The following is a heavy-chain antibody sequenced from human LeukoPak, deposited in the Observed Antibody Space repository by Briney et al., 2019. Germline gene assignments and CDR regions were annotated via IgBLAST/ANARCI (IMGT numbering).Heavy chain of an antibody. D-gene: IGHD5-24*01. CDR3: ARAYGGDGYTTDY. J-gene: IGHJ4*02. CDR2: IYYSGST. Sequence: SETLSLTCTVSGGSISSYYWSWIRQPPGKGLEWIGYIYYSGSTNYNPSLKSRVTISVDTSKNQFSLKLSSVTAADTAVYYCARAYGGDGYTTDYWGQGTLVTVSS. CDR1: GGSISSYY. V-gene: IGHV4-59*01.